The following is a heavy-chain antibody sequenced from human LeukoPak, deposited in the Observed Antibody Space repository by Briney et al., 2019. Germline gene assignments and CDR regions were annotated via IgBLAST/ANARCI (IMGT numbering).Heavy chain of an antibody. CDR3: VSFYETY. J-gene: IGHJ4*02. D-gene: IGHD2-2*01. CDR1: GNYW. V-gene: IGHV3-74*01. CDR2: TNGDGSWT. Sequence: GGSLRLSCAASGNYWMHRVRQAPGKGLVWVSHTNGDGSWTTYADSVKGRFTISKDNAKNTVYLQMNNLRAEDTAVYYCVSFYETYWGRGTLVTVSS.